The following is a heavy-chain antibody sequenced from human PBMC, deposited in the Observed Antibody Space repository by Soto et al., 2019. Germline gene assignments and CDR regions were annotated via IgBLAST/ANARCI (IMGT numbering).Heavy chain of an antibody. CDR1: SCYISSYY. J-gene: IGHJ5*02. CDR2: VYYSGST. D-gene: IGHD3-3*02. V-gene: IGHV4-59*01. Sequence: SVTLSLTWLFASCYISSYYLSLLRPPPGKELEWIGYVYYSGSTNYNPSLKSRVTISIDTSKNQFPLRLSSVTAADTAVYYCAAGHFWSGFSYNEIKWLDPWGQGTLVNVSA. CDR3: AAGHFWSGFSYNEIKWLDP.